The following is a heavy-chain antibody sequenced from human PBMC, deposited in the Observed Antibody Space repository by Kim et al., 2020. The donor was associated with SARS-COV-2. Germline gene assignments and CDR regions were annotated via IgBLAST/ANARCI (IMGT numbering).Heavy chain of an antibody. CDR1: GYTFTSYD. CDR2: MNPEHGKT. J-gene: IGHJ4*02. CDR3: ATKFGHGGNPLHY. D-gene: IGHD2-15*01. V-gene: IGHV1-8*02. Sequence: ASVKVSCKASGYTFTSYDINWVRQAAGQGLQWMGWMNPEHGKTGSDPEFQGRVTMTRDTSVSTAYMELTSLRSEDTAIYYCATKFGHGGNPLHYWGQGTLGPVSS.